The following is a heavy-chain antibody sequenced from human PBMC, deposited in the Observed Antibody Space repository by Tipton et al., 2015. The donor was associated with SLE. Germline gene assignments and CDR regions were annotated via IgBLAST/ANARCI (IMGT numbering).Heavy chain of an antibody. CDR1: GGSISSHY. Sequence: TLSLTCTVSGGSISSHYWSWIRQPPGKGLEWIGYIYYSGSTNYNPSLKSRVTISVDTSKNQFSLKLSSVTAADTAVYYCARTQGPAAFDYWGQGTLVTVSP. D-gene: IGHD6-13*01. CDR3: ARTQGPAAFDY. CDR2: IYYSGST. J-gene: IGHJ4*02. V-gene: IGHV4-59*11.